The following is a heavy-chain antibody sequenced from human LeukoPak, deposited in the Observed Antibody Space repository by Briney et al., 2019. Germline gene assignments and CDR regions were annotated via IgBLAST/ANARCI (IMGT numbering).Heavy chain of an antibody. V-gene: IGHV3-23*01. CDR3: TKSFLTAAGVASF. CDR2: ISGRGEST. J-gene: IGHJ4*02. Sequence: GGSLRLSCAASGFTFSNYAMDWVRQAPGKGLEWVSGISGRGESTYYADSVKGRFSISRDNSKSTLFLQVSSLRDEDTAVYYCTKSFLTAAGVASFWGQGTLVTVSS. D-gene: IGHD6-13*01. CDR1: GFTFSNYA.